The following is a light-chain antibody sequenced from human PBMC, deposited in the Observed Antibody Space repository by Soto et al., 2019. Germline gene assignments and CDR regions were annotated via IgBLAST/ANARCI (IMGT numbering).Light chain of an antibody. Sequence: EIVLTQSPATLSLSPGERATLSCRASQSVRNYLAWYQQKPGQAPRLLIYDASNRATGIPTRFSGSGSGTDFTLTISSLEPEDFAVYYCQQRSNWPPTFGQGTKLEI. V-gene: IGKV3-11*01. J-gene: IGKJ2*01. CDR1: QSVRNY. CDR2: DAS. CDR3: QQRSNWPPT.